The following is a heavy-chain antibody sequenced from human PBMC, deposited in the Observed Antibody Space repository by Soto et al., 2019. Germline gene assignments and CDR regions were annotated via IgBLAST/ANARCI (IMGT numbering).Heavy chain of an antibody. CDR3: ARSEQQLGEGGNWFDP. CDR1: GGTFSSYA. J-gene: IGHJ5*02. CDR2: IIPIFGTA. Sequence: ASVKVSCKASGGTFSSYAISWVRQAPGQGLEWMGGIIPIFGTANYAQKFQGRVTITADESTSTAYMELSSLRSEDTAVYYCARSEQQLGEGGNWFDPWGQGTLVTVSS. V-gene: IGHV1-69*13. D-gene: IGHD6-13*01.